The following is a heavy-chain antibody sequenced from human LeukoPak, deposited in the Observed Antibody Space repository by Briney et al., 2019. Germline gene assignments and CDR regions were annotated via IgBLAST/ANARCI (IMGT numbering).Heavy chain of an antibody. Sequence: SETLSLTCTVAGGSISSRSYYWGWIRQPPGKGLEWIGSIYYSGNTYYNPSLKSRVTISVGTSNNQFSLRVNSVTAADTAVYYCASRPAAPDYYYYMDVWGKGTTVTVSS. CDR3: ASRPAAPDYYYYMDV. CDR2: IYYSGNT. V-gene: IGHV4-39*07. CDR1: GGSISSRSYY. J-gene: IGHJ6*03. D-gene: IGHD2-2*01.